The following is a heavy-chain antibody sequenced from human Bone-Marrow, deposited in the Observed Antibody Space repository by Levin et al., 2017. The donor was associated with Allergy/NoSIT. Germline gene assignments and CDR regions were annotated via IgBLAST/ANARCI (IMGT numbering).Heavy chain of an antibody. CDR2: ISGQKGDT. CDR1: GYTFKNYA. V-gene: IGHV1-18*01. Sequence: GASVKVSCKTFGYTFKNYAISWVRQAPGQGLEWVGWISGQKGDTNYAQKVQGRVTMTTDTSTGTVFMELRSLRFDDTAIYYCVRDLNRWKDPWSYNWFDSWGQGTLVTVSS. J-gene: IGHJ5*01. D-gene: IGHD1-1*01. CDR3: VRDLNRWKDPWSYNWFDS.